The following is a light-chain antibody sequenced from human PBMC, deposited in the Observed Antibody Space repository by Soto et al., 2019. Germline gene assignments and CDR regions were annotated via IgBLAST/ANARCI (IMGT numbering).Light chain of an antibody. J-gene: IGKJ4*01. CDR1: QSVSQNF. CDR3: QQYGSSPPT. CDR2: GAS. V-gene: IGKV3-20*01. Sequence: EIVLTQSPGTLSLSPGERATLSCRASQSVSQNFLTWDQQKPGQAPRLLINGASSRATGIPDRFSGSGSWTDFSLTIDRLEPEDFAVYFCQQYGSSPPTVGGGTKVAIK.